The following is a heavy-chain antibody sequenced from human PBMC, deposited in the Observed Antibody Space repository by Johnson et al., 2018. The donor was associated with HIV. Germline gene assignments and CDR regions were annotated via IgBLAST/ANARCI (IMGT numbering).Heavy chain of an antibody. J-gene: IGHJ3*02. CDR2: MWYDGSNR. CDR3: AREGPSERAGFDI. V-gene: IGHV3-33*01. Sequence: QVQLVESGGGVVQPGRSLRLSCAASGFTFSTYGMHWVRQAPGKGLEWVAVMWYDGSNRYYADSVNGRFTISRDNAKNTLYLQMNSLRADDTAVYYCAREGPSERAGFDIWGQGTKVTVAS. CDR1: GFTFSTYG.